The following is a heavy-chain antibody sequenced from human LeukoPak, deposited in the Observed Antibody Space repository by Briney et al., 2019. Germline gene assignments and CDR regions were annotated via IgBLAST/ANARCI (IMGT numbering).Heavy chain of an antibody. D-gene: IGHD3-22*01. CDR1: RFTFSSYG. V-gene: IGHV3-33*01. CDR2: MWYDGSNK. CDR3: ARNYYDSSGYYYHDY. J-gene: IGHJ4*02. Sequence: GGSLRLSCAASRFTFSSYGMHWVRQAPGKGLEWVAVMWYDGSNKYYADSVKGRFTISRDNSKNTLYLQMNSLRAEDTAVYYCARNYYDSSGYYYHDYWGQGTLVTVSS.